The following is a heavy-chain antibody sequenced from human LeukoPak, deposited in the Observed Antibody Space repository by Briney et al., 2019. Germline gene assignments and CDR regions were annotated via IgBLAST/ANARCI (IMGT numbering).Heavy chain of an antibody. CDR1: GFTFSSYA. V-gene: IGHV3-23*01. CDR2: ISGSGGST. CDR3: AKDHYYGSGSYLDY. D-gene: IGHD3-10*01. Sequence: PGGSLRLSCAASGFTFSSYAMSWVRHAPGKGLEWVSAISGSGGSTYYAGSVKGRFTISRDNSKNTLYLQMNSLRAEDTAVYYCAKDHYYGSGSYLDYWGQGTLVTVPS. J-gene: IGHJ4*02.